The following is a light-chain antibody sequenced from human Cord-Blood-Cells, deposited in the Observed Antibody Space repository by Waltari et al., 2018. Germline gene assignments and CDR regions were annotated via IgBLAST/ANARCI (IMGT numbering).Light chain of an antibody. V-gene: IGKV1-39*01. Sequence: DIQMTQSPSSLSASVGDRVTITCRASQSISSYLNWYQQKPGKAPKLLFYAASSLQSGVPSRFSVSGSGTDFTLTISSLQPEDFATYYCQQSYSTPPTFGQGTKLEIK. CDR2: AAS. J-gene: IGKJ2*01. CDR1: QSISSY. CDR3: QQSYSTPPT.